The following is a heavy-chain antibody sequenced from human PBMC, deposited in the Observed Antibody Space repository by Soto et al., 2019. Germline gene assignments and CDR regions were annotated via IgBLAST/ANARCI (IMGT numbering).Heavy chain of an antibody. J-gene: IGHJ6*02. Sequence: QVQLAQSGAEVKKPGASVKVSCKSSVYNVLLYTINWVRQATGQGLEWTGRIIPIFRQTNYAQKFQGRVTINAARSTSTGVIELSGLTSEDTAVEYCARGGVGAAGGMDVWGQGTTVTVSS. CDR1: VYNVLLYT. CDR3: ARGGVGAAGGMDV. D-gene: IGHD1-26*01. CDR2: IIPIFRQT. V-gene: IGHV1-69*08.